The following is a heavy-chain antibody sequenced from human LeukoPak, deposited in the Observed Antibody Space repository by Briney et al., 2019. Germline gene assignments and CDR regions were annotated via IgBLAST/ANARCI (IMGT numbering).Heavy chain of an antibody. CDR3: ARVPFCSGPTCYGFFDY. CDR2: INKDGSEK. V-gene: IGHV3-7*03. CDR1: GFTLNTYW. D-gene: IGHD2-15*01. J-gene: IGHJ4*02. Sequence: GGSLRLSCAASGFTLNTYWMNWVRQAPGKGLEWVAGINKDGSEKYYVDSMKGRFTISRDNAKNSLYLQMNSLRAEDTAVYYCARVPFCSGPTCYGFFDYWGQGTLVTVSS.